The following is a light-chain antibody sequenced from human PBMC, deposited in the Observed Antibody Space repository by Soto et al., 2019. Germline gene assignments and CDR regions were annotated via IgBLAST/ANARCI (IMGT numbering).Light chain of an antibody. Sequence: DIQMTQSPSSLSASVGDRVTITCRASQGIRNDLGWYQQKPGKAPKRLIYTTSTLESGVPSRCSGSGSGIEFTLTISSLQPQDVATYYCLQHNTYPLTFGGGTKVEIK. CDR2: TTS. CDR3: LQHNTYPLT. CDR1: QGIRND. V-gene: IGKV1-17*01. J-gene: IGKJ4*01.